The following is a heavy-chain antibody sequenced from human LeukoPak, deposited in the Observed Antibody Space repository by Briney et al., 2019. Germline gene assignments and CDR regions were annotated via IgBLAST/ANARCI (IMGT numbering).Heavy chain of an antibody. D-gene: IGHD1-26*01. V-gene: IGHV3-66*01. Sequence: PGGSLRLSCAASGFTFSSYSMNWVRQAPGKGLEWVSVIYSGGSTYYADSVKGRFTISRDNSKNTLYLQMNSLRAEDTAVYYCAREIVGAIDYWGQGTLVTVSS. CDR2: IYSGGST. J-gene: IGHJ4*02. CDR3: AREIVGAIDY. CDR1: GFTFSSYS.